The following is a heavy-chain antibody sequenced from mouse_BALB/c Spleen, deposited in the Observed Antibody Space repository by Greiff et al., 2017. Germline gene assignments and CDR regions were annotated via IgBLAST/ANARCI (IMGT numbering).Heavy chain of an antibody. Sequence: QVQLQQSGAELMKPGASVKISCKATGYTFSSYWIEWVKQRPGHGLEWIGEILPGSGSTNYNEKFKGKATFTADTSSNTAYMQLSSLTSEDSAVYYCARITTATHFAYWGQGTLVTVSA. D-gene: IGHD1-2*01. V-gene: IGHV1-9*01. J-gene: IGHJ3*01. CDR1: GYTFSSYW. CDR3: ARITTATHFAY. CDR2: ILPGSGST.